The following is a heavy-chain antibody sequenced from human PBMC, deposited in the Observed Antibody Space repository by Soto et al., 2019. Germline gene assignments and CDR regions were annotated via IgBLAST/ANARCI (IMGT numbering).Heavy chain of an antibody. CDR1: GGTFSSYT. CDR3: ARVRQQLARYYFDY. Sequence: SVKVSCKASGGTFSSYTISWVRQAPGQGLEWMGRIIPILGIANYAQKFQGRVTITADKSTSTAYMELSSLRSEDTAVYYCARVRQQLARYYFDYWGQGTLVTVSS. J-gene: IGHJ4*02. V-gene: IGHV1-69*02. CDR2: IIPILGIA. D-gene: IGHD6-13*01.